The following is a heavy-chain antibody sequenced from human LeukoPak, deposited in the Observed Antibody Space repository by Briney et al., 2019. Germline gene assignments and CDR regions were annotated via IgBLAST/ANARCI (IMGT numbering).Heavy chain of an antibody. J-gene: IGHJ4*02. CDR1: GFTFSSYA. V-gene: IGHV3-23*01. Sequence: GGSLRLSCAASGFTFSSYAMSWVRQAPGKGLEWVSAISGSGGSTYYADSVKGRFTISRDNSKNTLYLQMNSLRAEDTAVYYCAKGAGGSGSYYKTFDYWGQGTLVTVSS. CDR3: AKGAGGSGSYYKTFDY. D-gene: IGHD3-10*01. CDR2: ISGSGGST.